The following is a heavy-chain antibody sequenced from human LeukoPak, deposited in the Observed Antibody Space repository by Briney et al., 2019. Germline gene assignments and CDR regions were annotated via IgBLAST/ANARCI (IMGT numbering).Heavy chain of an antibody. CDR2: IYYSGST. J-gene: IGHJ4*02. CDR1: GGSISSSTYY. CDR3: ARPVDTAMSYFDY. V-gene: IGHV4-39*01. Sequence: SETLSLTCTLSGGSISSSTYYWGWIRQPPGKGLEWIGSIYYSGSTYYNPSLKSRVTISVDTSKSQFSLKLSSVTAADTAVYYCARPVDTAMSYFDYWGQGTLVTVSS. D-gene: IGHD5-18*01.